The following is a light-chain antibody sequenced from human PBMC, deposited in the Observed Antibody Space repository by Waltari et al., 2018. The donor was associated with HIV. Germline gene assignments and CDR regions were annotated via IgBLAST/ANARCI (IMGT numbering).Light chain of an antibody. CDR2: GTS. CDR1: RSNIGAGYD. V-gene: IGLV1-40*01. J-gene: IGLJ3*02. Sequence: QSVLTQPPSVSGAPGQRVTISCTGSRSNIGAGYDVHWYQQLPGTAPKLLIYGTSTRPSGVPDRFSGSKSGTSASLAITGLQAEDEADYYCQSYDSTGVCGGGTKRTGL. CDR3: QSYDSTGV.